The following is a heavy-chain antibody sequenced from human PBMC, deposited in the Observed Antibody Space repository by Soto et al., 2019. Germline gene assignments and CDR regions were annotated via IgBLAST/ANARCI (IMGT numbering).Heavy chain of an antibody. J-gene: IGHJ4*02. CDR3: ARDVYSGYDYFDY. D-gene: IGHD5-12*01. CDR2: IYYSGST. V-gene: IGHV4-59*01. Sequence: QVQLQESGPGLVKPSETLSLTCTVSGGSISSYYWSWIRQPPGKGLEWIGYIYYSGSTNYNPSLKSRVTISVDTSKIQFSLKLSSVTAADTAVYYCARDVYSGYDYFDYWGQGTLVTVSS. CDR1: GGSISSYY.